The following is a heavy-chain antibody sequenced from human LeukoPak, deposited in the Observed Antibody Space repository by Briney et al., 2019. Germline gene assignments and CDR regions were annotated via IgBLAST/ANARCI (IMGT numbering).Heavy chain of an antibody. CDR1: GYTFTSYV. D-gene: IGHD2-2*01. CDR3: ARGIFASQPALGYCSSTSQGCAFDI. V-gene: IGHV1-18*01. CDR2: ISAYNGNT. J-gene: IGHJ3*02. Sequence: GASVKVSCKASGYTFTSYVISWVRQAPGQGLEWMGWISAYNGNTNYAQKLQGRVTMTTDTSTSTAYMELRSLRSDDTAVYYCARGIFASQPALGYCSSTSQGCAFDIWGQGTMVTVSS.